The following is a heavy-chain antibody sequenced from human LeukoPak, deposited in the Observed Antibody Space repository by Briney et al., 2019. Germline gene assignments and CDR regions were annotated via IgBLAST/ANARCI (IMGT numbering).Heavy chain of an antibody. J-gene: IGHJ4*02. V-gene: IGHV3-74*01. D-gene: IGHD2-2*02. CDR2: TNSDGRDT. CDR1: GFTFSSYW. CDR3: TRGGRGYTFDY. Sequence: GGSLRLSCAASGFTFSSYWMLWVRQAPGKGLEWVSRTNSDGRDTTYADSVKGRFTVSRDNAKNTLYLQMNSLRAEDTAVYYCTRGGRGYTFDYWGQGTLVTVSS.